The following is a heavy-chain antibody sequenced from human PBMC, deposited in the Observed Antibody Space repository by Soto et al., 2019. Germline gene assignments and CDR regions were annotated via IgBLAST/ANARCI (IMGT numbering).Heavy chain of an antibody. CDR3: ARRASGWYSKGDY. V-gene: IGHV1-2*02. CDR1: GYTFTGYY. CDR2: INPNSGGT. J-gene: IGHJ4*02. Sequence: ASVKVSCKASGYTFTGYYMHWVRQAPGQGLEWMGWINPNSGGTNYAQKFQGRVTMTRDTSISTAYMELSRLRSDDTAVYYCARRASGWYSKGDYWGQGTLVTVSS. D-gene: IGHD6-19*01.